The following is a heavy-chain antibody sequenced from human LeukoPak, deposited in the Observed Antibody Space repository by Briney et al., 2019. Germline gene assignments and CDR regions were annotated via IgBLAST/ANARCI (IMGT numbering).Heavy chain of an antibody. D-gene: IGHD6-19*01. J-gene: IGHJ6*02. CDR2: ISSSSSYI. CDR3: ARNLGVAVAGTNGMDV. CDR1: GFTVSSNY. Sequence: GGSLRLSCAASGFTVSSNYLSWVRQAPGKGLEWVSSISSSSSYIYYADSVKGRFTISRDNAKNSLYLQMNSLRAEDTAVYYCARNLGVAVAGTNGMDVWGQGTTVTVSS. V-gene: IGHV3-21*01.